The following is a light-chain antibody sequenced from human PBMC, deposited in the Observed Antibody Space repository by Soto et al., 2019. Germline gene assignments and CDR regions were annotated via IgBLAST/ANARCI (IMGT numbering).Light chain of an antibody. Sequence: QSALTQPASVSGSPGQSITISCTGTTSDLGGYNYVSWYQHHPGKAPKLMISDVSRPSGISNRFSGSKSGNTASLTISGLQAEGEADYYCSSYTSSSTVVFGGGTKLTVL. CDR2: DVS. CDR3: SSYTSSSTVV. J-gene: IGLJ2*01. V-gene: IGLV2-14*03. CDR1: TSDLGGYNY.